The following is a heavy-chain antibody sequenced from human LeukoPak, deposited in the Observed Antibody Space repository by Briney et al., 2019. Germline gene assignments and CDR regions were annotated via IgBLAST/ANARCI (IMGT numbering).Heavy chain of an antibody. CDR3: ARTTLGYSYGFDY. J-gene: IGHJ4*02. D-gene: IGHD5-18*01. CDR1: GFTFSSYA. Sequence: GGSLRPSCAASGFTFSSYAMHWVRQAPGKGLEWVAVISYDGSNKYYADSVKGRFTISRDNSKNTLYLQMNSLRAEDTAVYYCARTTLGYSYGFDYWGQGTLVTVSS. V-gene: IGHV3-30*04. CDR2: ISYDGSNK.